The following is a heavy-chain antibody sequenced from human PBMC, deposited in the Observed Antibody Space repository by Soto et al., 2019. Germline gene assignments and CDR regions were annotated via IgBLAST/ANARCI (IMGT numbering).Heavy chain of an antibody. CDR1: GFIFSDYS. CDR2: ITTTSSTM. J-gene: IGHJ6*02. CDR3: ARDSSGRQYYGMDV. D-gene: IGHD3-22*01. Sequence: GGSLRLSCTPSGFIFSDYSMNWVRQAPGKGLEWISYITTTSSTMYYADSVKGRFTISRDNAKNSLYLQMNSLRDEDTAVYYCARDSSGRQYYGMDVWGQGTTVTVSS. V-gene: IGHV3-48*02.